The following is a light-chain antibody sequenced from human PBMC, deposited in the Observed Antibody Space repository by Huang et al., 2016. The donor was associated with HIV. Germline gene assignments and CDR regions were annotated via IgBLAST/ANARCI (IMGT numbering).Light chain of an antibody. CDR2: GAS. Sequence: IQITQSPSSLSASIGDKVTITCRTSQFINTYLNRYQQKPGEAPKVLIHGASNLEGGVPSSFSGTGSGTDFTLTISGLQPEDFATYYCQQSYSFLTFGGGTKVEVK. V-gene: IGKV1-39*01. CDR1: QFINTY. J-gene: IGKJ4*01. CDR3: QQSYSFLT.